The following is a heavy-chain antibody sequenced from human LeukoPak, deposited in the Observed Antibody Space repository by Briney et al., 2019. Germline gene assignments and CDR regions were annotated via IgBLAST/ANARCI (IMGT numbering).Heavy chain of an antibody. CDR1: GGSISSSSYY. CDR2: IYYSGST. Sequence: KTSETLSLTCTVSGGSISSSSYYWGWIRQPPGKGLEWIGSIYYSGSTYYNPSLKSRVTISVDTSKNQFSLKLSSVTAADTAVYYCARGDDVLLWFGELLYPYYFDYWGQGTLVTVSS. D-gene: IGHD3-10*01. J-gene: IGHJ4*02. V-gene: IGHV4-39*07. CDR3: ARGDDVLLWFGELLYPYYFDY.